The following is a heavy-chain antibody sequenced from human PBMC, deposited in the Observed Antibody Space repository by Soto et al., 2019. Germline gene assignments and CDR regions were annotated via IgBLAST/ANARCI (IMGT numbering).Heavy chain of an antibody. D-gene: IGHD2-21*01. CDR2: IYSGGST. Sequence: QPGGSLRLSCASSVFTVSSNYMSWVRQAPGKGLEWVSVIYSGGSTYYADSVKGRFTISRDNSKNTLYLQMNSLRAEDTAVYYCARGPYSTHAHYFDYWGQGTLVTVSS. CDR3: ARGPYSTHAHYFDY. CDR1: VFTVSSNY. V-gene: IGHV3-53*01. J-gene: IGHJ4*02.